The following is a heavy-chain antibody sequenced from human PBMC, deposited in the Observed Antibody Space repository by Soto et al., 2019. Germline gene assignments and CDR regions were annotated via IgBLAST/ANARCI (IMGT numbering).Heavy chain of an antibody. D-gene: IGHD2-15*01. J-gene: IGHJ4*02. V-gene: IGHV4-34*01. CDR1: GGSFSGYY. CDR3: ARGLDKKGWRED. Sequence: SETLSLTCAVYGGSFSGYYWSWIRQPPGKGLEWIGEINHSGSTNYNPSLKSRVTISVDTSKNQFSLKLSSVTAADTAVYYCARGLDKKGWREDWGQGTLVTVSS. CDR2: INHSGST.